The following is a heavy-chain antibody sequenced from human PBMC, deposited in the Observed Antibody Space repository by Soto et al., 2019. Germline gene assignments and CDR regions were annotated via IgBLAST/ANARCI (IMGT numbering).Heavy chain of an antibody. CDR3: ESSGSSGYYLDY. D-gene: IGHD3-22*01. Sequence: SETLSLTCTVSGGSISSYYWSWIRQPPGKGLEWIGYIYYSGSTSYNPSLNSRGTISVDTTKNQFSLKLSSVTAAAPAVYSCESSGSSGYYLDYWGQGTLVTVSS. J-gene: IGHJ4*02. CDR2: IYYSGST. CDR1: GGSISSYY. V-gene: IGHV4-59*01.